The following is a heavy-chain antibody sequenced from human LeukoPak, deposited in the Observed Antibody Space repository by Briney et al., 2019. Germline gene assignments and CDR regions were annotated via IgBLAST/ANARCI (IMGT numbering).Heavy chain of an antibody. CDR3: ARAPVLRYFDWLAPHYYYYGMDV. J-gene: IGHJ6*02. Sequence: ASVTVSCKASGYTFTSYGISWVRQAPGQGLEWMGWISAYNGNTNYAQKLQGRVTMTTDTSTSTAYMELRSLRSDDTAVYYCARAPVLRYFDWLAPHYYYYGMDVWGQGTTVTVSS. V-gene: IGHV1-18*01. CDR2: ISAYNGNT. CDR1: GYTFTSYG. D-gene: IGHD3-9*01.